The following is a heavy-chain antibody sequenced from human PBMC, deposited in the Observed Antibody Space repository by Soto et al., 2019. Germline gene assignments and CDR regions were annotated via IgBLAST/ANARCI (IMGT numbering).Heavy chain of an antibody. CDR2: IISIFGTA. Sequence: QVQLVQSGAEVKKPGSSVKVSCKASGGTFSSYAISWVRQAPGQGLECMGGIISIFGTANYAQKFHCRVTITADESTSTASMELSSLIFEDTAVYYCARGGNLRFLEWPNSRDYFDYWGQGTLVTVSS. J-gene: IGHJ4*02. CDR3: ARGGNLRFLEWPNSRDYFDY. D-gene: IGHD3-3*01. V-gene: IGHV1-69*12. CDR1: GGTFSSYA.